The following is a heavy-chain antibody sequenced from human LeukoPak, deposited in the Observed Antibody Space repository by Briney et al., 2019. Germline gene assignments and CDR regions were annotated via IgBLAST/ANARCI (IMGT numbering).Heavy chain of an antibody. J-gene: IGHJ4*02. CDR3: ARFTFWSGYYPFDS. D-gene: IGHD3-3*01. CDR1: GYTFTSYG. V-gene: IGHV1-18*01. CDR2: ISAYNGNT. Sequence: VASVKVSCKASGYTFTSYGISWVRQAPGQGLEWMGWISAYNGNTNYAQKLQGRVTMTTDTSTSTAYMELRSLRSDDTAVYYCARFTFWSGYYPFDSWGQGTLVTVSS.